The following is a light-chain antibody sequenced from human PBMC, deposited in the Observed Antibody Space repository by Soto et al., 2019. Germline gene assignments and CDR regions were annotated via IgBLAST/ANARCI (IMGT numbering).Light chain of an antibody. V-gene: IGKV3-11*01. CDR3: QQRSNWLT. Sequence: EIVLTQSPATLSLSPGERATLSCRASQSVSSYLAWYQQKPGQAPRLLIYDASNRATGIPARFSGSGSGTDFTLTISSLEPEDFAVYYCQQRSNWLTFGPGTKVISN. CDR1: QSVSSY. CDR2: DAS. J-gene: IGKJ3*01.